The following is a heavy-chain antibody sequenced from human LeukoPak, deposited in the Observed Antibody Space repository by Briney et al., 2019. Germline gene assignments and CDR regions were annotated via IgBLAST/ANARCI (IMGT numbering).Heavy chain of an antibody. Sequence: GGSLRLSCAASGFTFNSYAMYWVRQAPGKGLEWVSGIFGSGGSAHYAGSVKGRFTISRDNSKNTVYLQMDSLRVEDTAVYYCGKTTTGYSSGRYPGWPVDYWGQGTLVTVSS. CDR2: IFGSGGSA. J-gene: IGHJ4*02. D-gene: IGHD6-19*01. V-gene: IGHV3-23*01. CDR3: GKTTTGYSSGRYPGWPVDY. CDR1: GFTFNSYA.